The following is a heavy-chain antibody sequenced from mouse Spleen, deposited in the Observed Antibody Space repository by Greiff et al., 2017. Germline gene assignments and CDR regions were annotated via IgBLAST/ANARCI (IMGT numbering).Heavy chain of an antibody. V-gene: IGHV7-3*01. CDR2: SRNKANGDTT. CDR3: ARLGDYYRYDEDY. D-gene: IGHD2-14*01. CDR1: GFTFTEYY. J-gene: IGHJ2*01. Sequence: EVKLMESGGGLVQPGGSLSLSCAASGFTFTEYYMSWVRQPPGKAREWLGFSRNKANGDTTEYSACVKGRFTISRDNAQSILYLQMNALRAEDSATDYCARLGDYYRYDEDYWGQGTTLTVSS.